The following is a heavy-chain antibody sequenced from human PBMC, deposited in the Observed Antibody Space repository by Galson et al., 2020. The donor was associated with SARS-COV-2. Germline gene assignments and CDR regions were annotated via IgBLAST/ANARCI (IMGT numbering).Heavy chain of an antibody. CDR3: ARLGTGGQWLVPEGYFDY. V-gene: IGHV4-59*08. CDR2: IYYSGST. CDR1: GGSISSYY. D-gene: IGHD6-19*01. Sequence: SETLSLTCTVSGGSISSYYWSWIRQPPGKGLEWIGYIYYSGSTNYNPSLKSRVTISVDTSKNQFSLKLSSVTAADTAVYYCARLGTGGQWLVPEGYFDYWGQGTLVTVSS. J-gene: IGHJ4*02.